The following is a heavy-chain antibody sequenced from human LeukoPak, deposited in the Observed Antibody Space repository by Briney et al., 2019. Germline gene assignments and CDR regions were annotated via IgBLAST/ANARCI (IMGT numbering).Heavy chain of an antibody. CDR3: ARGDTYYDFWSGYYGPYMDV. D-gene: IGHD3-3*01. CDR1: GFTFSSYS. Sequence: GGSLRLSCAASGFTFSSYSMNWVRQAPGKGLEWVSSISSSSSYIYYADSVKGRFTISRDNAKNSLYLQMNSLRAEDTAVYYCARGDTYYDFWSGYYGPYMDVWGKGTTVTVSS. J-gene: IGHJ6*03. V-gene: IGHV3-21*01. CDR2: ISSSSSYI.